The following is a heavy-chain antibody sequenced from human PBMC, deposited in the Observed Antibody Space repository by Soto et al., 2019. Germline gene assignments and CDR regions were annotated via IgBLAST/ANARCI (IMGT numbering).Heavy chain of an antibody. CDR1: GESFSVYF. CDR2: INSSGRT. D-gene: IGHD2-21*02. V-gene: IGHV4-34*01. J-gene: IGHJ6*02. CDR3: ARGTVVTAWDYYYGMDV. Sequence: PSGTLSLTCAVYGESFSVYFWSWICQPPGKGLEWIGEINSSGRTNYNPSLKRRVTISVDMSKKHYSLKLSSVIAADTAVYYCARGTVVTAWDYYYGMDVWGLGTMVTVSS.